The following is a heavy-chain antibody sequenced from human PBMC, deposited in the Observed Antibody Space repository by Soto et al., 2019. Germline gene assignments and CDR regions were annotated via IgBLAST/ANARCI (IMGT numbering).Heavy chain of an antibody. CDR1: GFTFSDYG. J-gene: IGHJ6*02. CDR3: AKWAHNAMDV. Sequence: QVPLVQSGGGVVQPGRSLRLSCAASGFTFSDYGIHWVRQAPGKGLEWVAVITYDGSNKYYADSVKGRFTISRDNSNNTLYLQMDRLRGEDTAVYYCAKWAHNAMDVWGQGTTVTVSS. V-gene: IGHV3-30*18. CDR2: ITYDGSNK.